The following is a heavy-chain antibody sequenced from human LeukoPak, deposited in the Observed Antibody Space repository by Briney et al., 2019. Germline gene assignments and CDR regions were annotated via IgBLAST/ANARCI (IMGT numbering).Heavy chain of an antibody. CDR1: GFTFDDYA. CDR2: ISGSGGST. D-gene: IGHD3-22*01. V-gene: IGHV3-23*01. CDR3: AKSLYYDSSGYYWDY. Sequence: GGSLRLSCAASGFTFDDYAMHWVRQAPGKGLEWVSGISGSGGSTYYADSVKGRFTISRDNSKNTLYLQMNSLRAEDTAVYYCAKSLYYDSSGYYWDYWGQGTLVTVSS. J-gene: IGHJ4*02.